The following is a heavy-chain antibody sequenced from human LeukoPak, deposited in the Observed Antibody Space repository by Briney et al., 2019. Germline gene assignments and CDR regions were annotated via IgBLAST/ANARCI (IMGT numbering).Heavy chain of an antibody. Sequence: PSETLSLTCAVSGYSISSGYYWGWIRQPPGKGLEWIGSIYHSGSTYYNPSLKSRVTISVDTSKNQFSLKLSSVTAADTAVYYCARGGKVGANYYYYYYMDVWGKGTTVTVSS. V-gene: IGHV4-38-2*01. D-gene: IGHD1-26*01. CDR3: ARGGKVGANYYYYYYMDV. CDR2: IYHSGST. J-gene: IGHJ6*03. CDR1: GYSISSGYY.